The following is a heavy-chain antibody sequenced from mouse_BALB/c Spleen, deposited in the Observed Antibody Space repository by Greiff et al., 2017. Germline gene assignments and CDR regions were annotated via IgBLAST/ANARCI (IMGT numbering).Heavy chain of an antibody. V-gene: IGHV1S130*01. J-gene: IGHJ4*01. CDR1: GYTFTSSW. Sequence: QVQLQQPGSVLVRPGASVKLSCTASGYTFTSSWMPWAQQRPGQGLEWIGEIHPNSGNTNYNEKFKGKATLTVDTSSSPAYVERSSLTSEDSAVYYWGRGGYGAMEDWGEGTAVTVAS. D-gene: IGHD2-14*01. CDR3: GRGGYGAMED. CDR2: IHPNSGNT.